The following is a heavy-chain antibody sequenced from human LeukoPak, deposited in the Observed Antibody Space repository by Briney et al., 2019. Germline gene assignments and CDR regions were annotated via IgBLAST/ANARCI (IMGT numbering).Heavy chain of an antibody. Sequence: GGSLRLSCAASGFTFSSYWMSWVRQAPGKGLEWVANIKQDGSEKYYVDSVKGRFTISRDNAKNSLYLQMNSLRAGDTAVYYCAKAIRNLGWYFDLWGRGTLVTVSS. CDR2: IKQDGSEK. V-gene: IGHV3-7*03. D-gene: IGHD3-3*01. CDR1: GFTFSSYW. J-gene: IGHJ2*01. CDR3: AKAIRNLGWYFDL.